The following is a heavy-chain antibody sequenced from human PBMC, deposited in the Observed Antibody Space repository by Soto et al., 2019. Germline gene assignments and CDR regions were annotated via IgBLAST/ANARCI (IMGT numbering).Heavy chain of an antibody. CDR1: GACINSIDYY. D-gene: IGHD3-22*01. V-gene: IGHV4-30-4*01. CDR2: VYYSGTT. J-gene: IGHJ2*01. Sequence: TLSLTCTGAGACINSIDYYWSLIRQTPGKGLEWIGYVYYSGTTDYIPSLKSRLTMSIDKSQNQFTLKLNSVTAADTATYYCARIWYFYEKWYFDLWGRGTLVTVSS. CDR3: ARIWYFYEKWYFDL.